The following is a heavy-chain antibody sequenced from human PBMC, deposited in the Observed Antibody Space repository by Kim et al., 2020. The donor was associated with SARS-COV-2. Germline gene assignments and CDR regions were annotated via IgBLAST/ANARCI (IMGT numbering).Heavy chain of an antibody. CDR1: GGTFSSYA. V-gene: IGHV1-69*13. Sequence: SVKVSCKASGGTFSSYAISWVRQAPGRGLEWMGGIIPIFGTANYAQKFQGRVTITADESTSTAYMELSSLRSEDTAVYYCAREIMTANYYYYGMDVWGQGTTVTVSS. D-gene: IGHD3-9*01. J-gene: IGHJ6*02. CDR2: IIPIFGTA. CDR3: AREIMTANYYYYGMDV.